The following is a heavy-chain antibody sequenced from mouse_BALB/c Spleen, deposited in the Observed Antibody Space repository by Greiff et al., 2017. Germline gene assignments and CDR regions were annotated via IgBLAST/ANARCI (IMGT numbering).Heavy chain of an antibody. V-gene: IGHV1-54*01. Sequence: QVQLQQSGAELVRPGTSVKVSCKASGYAFTNYLIEWVKQRPGQGLEWIGVINPGSGGTNYNEKFKGKATLTADKSSSTAYMQLSSLTSDDSAVYFCARSEDYDAMDYWGQGTSVTVSS. CDR3: ARSEDYDAMDY. J-gene: IGHJ4*01. CDR1: GYAFTNYL. CDR2: INPGSGGT.